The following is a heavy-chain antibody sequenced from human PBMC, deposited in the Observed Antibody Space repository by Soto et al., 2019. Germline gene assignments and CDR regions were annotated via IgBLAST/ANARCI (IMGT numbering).Heavy chain of an antibody. CDR1: GGSISSSSYF. CDR2: IYYSGST. D-gene: IGHD2-21*02. J-gene: IGHJ5*02. Sequence: SETLSLTCSVSGGSISSSSYFWGWIRQPPGKGLERIGSIYYSGSTYYNPSLKSRVTVFVDTSKNQFSLKLSSVTAADTAVYYCARHPSDFWFDPWGQGTLVTAPQ. V-gene: IGHV4-39*01. CDR3: ARHPSDFWFDP.